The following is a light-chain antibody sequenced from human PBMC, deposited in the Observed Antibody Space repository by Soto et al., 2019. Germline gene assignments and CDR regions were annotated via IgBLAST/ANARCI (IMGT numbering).Light chain of an antibody. Sequence: EIVLTQSPGTLSLSPGERATLSCRASQSVSSTYLAWYQQKPGQALRLLIYGASSRATGIPDRFGGSGSGTDFTLTISRLEPEDFAVYYCQQYVPSPPMYTFGQGTKLEIK. V-gene: IGKV3-20*01. J-gene: IGKJ2*01. CDR3: QQYVPSPPMYT. CDR1: QSVSSTY. CDR2: GAS.